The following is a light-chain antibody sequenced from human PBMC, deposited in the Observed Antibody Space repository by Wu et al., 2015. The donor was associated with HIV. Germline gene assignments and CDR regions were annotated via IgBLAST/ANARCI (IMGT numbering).Light chain of an antibody. J-gene: IGKJ1*01. V-gene: IGKV3D-15*01. CDR1: RSVNSD. CDR3: QQYKNWPPGT. Sequence: ETVLTQSPAILSVSPGERTSLSCRASRSVNSDLAWYQQRPGQAPRLLIYDVSTRATGIPARFSGSGSGTEFTLTISSVQPEDFALYYCQQYKNWPPGTFGQGTKVEIK. CDR2: DVS.